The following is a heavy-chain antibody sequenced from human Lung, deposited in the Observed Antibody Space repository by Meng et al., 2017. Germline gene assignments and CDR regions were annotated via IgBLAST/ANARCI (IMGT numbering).Heavy chain of an antibody. V-gene: IGHV4-59*01. CDR2: IYHNGDT. Sequence: SETLSLTCTVSDDSISSYYWNWIRQPPGKGLEWIGFIYHNGDTNYNPSLKSRVTISVDTSKNQFSLKLVSVTAADTAVYYCARGRRAIHPYYFDNWGQGTLVTVSS. D-gene: IGHD2-21*01. J-gene: IGHJ4*02. CDR3: ARGRRAIHPYYFDN. CDR1: DDSISSYY.